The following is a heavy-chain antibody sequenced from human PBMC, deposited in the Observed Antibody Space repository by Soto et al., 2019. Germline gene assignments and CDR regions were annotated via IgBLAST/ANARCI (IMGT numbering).Heavy chain of an antibody. CDR2: IYYSANS. V-gene: IGHV4-30-4*02. CDR3: ARGGARRLGYFDS. CDR1: CGSISGDYS. D-gene: IGHD6-25*01. J-gene: IGHJ4*02. Sequence: SETLSLTCSDSCGSISGDYSWSWIRQSPEKGLEWIEYIYYSANSYSHPALQALLSMPLCTSNDQFALRLRCVTPAITAGYYCARGGARRLGYFDSWGQGALVTVSS.